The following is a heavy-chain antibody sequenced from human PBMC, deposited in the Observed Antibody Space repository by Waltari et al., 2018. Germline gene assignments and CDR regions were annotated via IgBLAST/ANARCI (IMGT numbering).Heavy chain of an antibody. J-gene: IGHJ4*02. CDR3: ARDGGPIEYYYDSSGHFDY. D-gene: IGHD3-22*01. V-gene: IGHV1-69*08. CDR1: GGTFSSYA. CDR2: IIPIFGTA. Sequence: QVQLVQSGAEVKKPGSSVKVSCKASGGTFSSYAISWVRQAPGQGLEWMGRIIPIFGTANYAQKFQGRVTITADKSTSTAYMELSSLRSEDTAVYYCARDGGPIEYYYDSSGHFDYWGQGTLVTVSS.